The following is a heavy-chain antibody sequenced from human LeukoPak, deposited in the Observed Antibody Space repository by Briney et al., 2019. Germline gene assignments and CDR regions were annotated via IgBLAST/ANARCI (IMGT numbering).Heavy chain of an antibody. Sequence: SEALSLTCTVSGGSISSSRYYWAWIRQPPGKGLEWIGYIYYSGSTNYNPSLKSRVTISVDTSKNQFYLKLSSVTAADTAVYYCARGGANWNDTWGQGTLVTVSS. CDR1: GGSISSSRYY. V-gene: IGHV4-61*05. CDR2: IYYSGST. CDR3: ARGGANWNDT. J-gene: IGHJ5*02.